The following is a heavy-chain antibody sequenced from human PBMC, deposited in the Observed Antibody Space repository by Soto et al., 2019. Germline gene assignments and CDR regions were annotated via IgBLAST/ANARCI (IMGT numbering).Heavy chain of an antibody. V-gene: IGHV1-18*01. J-gene: IGHJ6*03. CDR3: ARDQNIVVVPAVHMHV. D-gene: IGHD2-2*01. CDR2: ISAYNGNT. CDR1: GYTFTSYG. Sequence: ASVKVSCKASGYTFTSYGISWVRQAPGQGLEWMGWISAYNGNTNYAQKLQGRVTMTTDTSTSTAYMELRSLRSDDTAVYYCARDQNIVVVPAVHMHVSGKGTTVTVSS.